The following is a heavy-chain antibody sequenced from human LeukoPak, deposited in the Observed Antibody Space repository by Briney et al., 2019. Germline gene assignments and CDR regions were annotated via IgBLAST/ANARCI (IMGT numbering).Heavy chain of an antibody. CDR2: ISYDGSNK. CDR3: AREIYSSGWLTELNGFDY. V-gene: IGHV3-30-3*01. CDR1: GFTFSSYA. Sequence: PGGSLRLSCAASGFTFSSYAMHWVRQAPGKGLEWVAVISYDGSNKYYADSVKGRFTISRDNSKNTLYLQMNSLRAEDTAVYYCAREIYSSGWLTELNGFDYWGQGTLVTVSP. D-gene: IGHD6-13*01. J-gene: IGHJ4*02.